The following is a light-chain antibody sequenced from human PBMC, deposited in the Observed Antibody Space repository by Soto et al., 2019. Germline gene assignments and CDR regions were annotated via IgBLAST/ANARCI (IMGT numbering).Light chain of an antibody. CDR1: SGHSNYA. CDR2: LNSDGSH. V-gene: IGLV4-69*01. CDR3: QTWGTGIVV. Sequence: QPVLTQSPSASASLGASVKLTCTLSSGHSNYAIAWHQQQPEKGPRYLMKLNSDGSHSKGGGIPYRFSGSSSGAERYLTISSLQSEDEADYYCQTWGTGIVVFGGGTKLTVL. J-gene: IGLJ2*01.